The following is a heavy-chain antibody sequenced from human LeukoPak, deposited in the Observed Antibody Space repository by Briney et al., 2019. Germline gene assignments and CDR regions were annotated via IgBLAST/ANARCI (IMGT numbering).Heavy chain of an antibody. Sequence: SQTLSLTCTVSGGSISSGGYYWSWIRQPAGKGLEWIARIYTGASASYNPSLKGRVTMSTDTSRNQVSLKLTSVTAADTAVYYCASKLTAVAGYFDCWGQGTLVTVSS. CDR3: ASKLTAVAGYFDC. CDR2: IYTGASA. D-gene: IGHD6-19*01. V-gene: IGHV4-61*02. CDR1: GGSISSGGYY. J-gene: IGHJ4*02.